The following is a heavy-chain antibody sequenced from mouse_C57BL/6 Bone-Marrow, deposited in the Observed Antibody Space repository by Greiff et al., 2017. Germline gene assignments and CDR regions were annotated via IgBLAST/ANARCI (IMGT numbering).Heavy chain of an antibody. Sequence: EVQLQQSGTVLARPGASVKMSCKTSGYTFTSYWMHWVKQRPGQGLEWIGAIYPGNSDTSYNQKFKGKAKLTAVTSASTAYMELSSLTNEDSAVYYCTRLGGLRRYYFDYWGQGTTLTVSS. J-gene: IGHJ2*01. CDR1: GYTFTSYW. V-gene: IGHV1-5*01. CDR3: TRLGGLRRYYFDY. CDR2: IYPGNSDT. D-gene: IGHD2-4*01.